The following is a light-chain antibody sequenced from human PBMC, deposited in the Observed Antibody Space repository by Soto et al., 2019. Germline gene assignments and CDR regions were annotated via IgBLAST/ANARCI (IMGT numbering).Light chain of an antibody. CDR3: QQYGSSPPWT. Sequence: EIVLTQSPGTLSLSLGESATLSCRASQSVSSNYLAWYQQKPGQAPRLLMYGASRRATGIPDRFSGSGSGRDFTPTISRLESEDFAVYYCQQYGSSPPWTFGQGTKVEIK. J-gene: IGKJ1*01. CDR2: GAS. V-gene: IGKV3-20*01. CDR1: QSVSSNY.